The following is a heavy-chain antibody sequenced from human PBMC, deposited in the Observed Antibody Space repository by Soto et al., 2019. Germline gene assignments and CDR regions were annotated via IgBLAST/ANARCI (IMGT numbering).Heavy chain of an antibody. CDR1: GGTFSSYT. Sequence: SVKVSCKASGGTFSSYTISWVRQAPGQGLEWMGRIIPILGIANYAQKFQGRVTITADKSTSTAYMELSSLRSEDTAVYYCARRYCSGGSCRKQDYYYYMDVWGKGTTVTVSS. V-gene: IGHV1-69*02. CDR3: ARRYCSGGSCRKQDYYYYMDV. CDR2: IIPILGIA. D-gene: IGHD2-15*01. J-gene: IGHJ6*03.